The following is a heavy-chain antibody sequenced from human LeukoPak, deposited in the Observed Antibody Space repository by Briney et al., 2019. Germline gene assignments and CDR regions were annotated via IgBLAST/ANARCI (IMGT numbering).Heavy chain of an antibody. CDR1: GYTFTGYY. J-gene: IGHJ4*02. D-gene: IGHD2-2*02. CDR2: INPNSGGT. Sequence: ASVKVSCKASGYTFTGYYMHWLRQAPGQGLEWMGWINPNSGGTNYAQKFQGRVTMTRDTSISTAYMELSRLRSDDTAVYYCARGDCSSTSCYIYWGQGTLVTVSS. V-gene: IGHV1-2*02. CDR3: ARGDCSSTSCYIY.